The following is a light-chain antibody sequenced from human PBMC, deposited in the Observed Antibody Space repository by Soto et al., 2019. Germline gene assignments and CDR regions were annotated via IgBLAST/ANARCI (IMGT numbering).Light chain of an antibody. V-gene: IGKV1-5*01. Sequence: DIPMTQSPSSLSAPLGDGVTITCRASQTISSYLDWYQQKPGKAPKLLIYAASSLQSGVPARFSGSGSGTEFTLTISSLQPDDFATYYCQQYNTYSWTFGQGTKVDIK. CDR3: QQYNTYSWT. CDR1: QTISSY. J-gene: IGKJ1*01. CDR2: AAS.